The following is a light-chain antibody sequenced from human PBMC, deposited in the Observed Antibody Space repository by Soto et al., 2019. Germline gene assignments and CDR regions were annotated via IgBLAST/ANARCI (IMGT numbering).Light chain of an antibody. CDR2: DVS. CDR1: SSDVGGYNY. V-gene: IGLV2-14*01. CDR3: SSYTRSSTLYV. Sequence: QSALTQPASVSGSPGQSITISCTGTSSDVGGYNYVSWYQQHPGKAPKPMIYDVSNRPSGVSNRFSGSKSGNTASLTISGLQAEDEADYYCSSYTRSSTLYVFGTGTKVTVL. J-gene: IGLJ1*01.